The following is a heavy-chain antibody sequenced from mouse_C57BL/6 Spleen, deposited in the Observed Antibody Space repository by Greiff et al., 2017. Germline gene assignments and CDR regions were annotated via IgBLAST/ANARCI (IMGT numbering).Heavy chain of an antibody. CDR1: GFTFSSYT. CDR2: ISGGGGNT. CDR3: ARHRTYSNYDAMDY. D-gene: IGHD2-5*01. V-gene: IGHV5-9*01. J-gene: IGHJ4*01. Sequence: DVKLVESGGGLVKPGGSLKLSCAASGFTFSSYTMSWVRQTPEKRLEWVATISGGGGNTYYPDSVKGRFTISRDNAKNTLYLQMSSLRSEDTALYYCARHRTYSNYDAMDYWGQGTSVTVSS.